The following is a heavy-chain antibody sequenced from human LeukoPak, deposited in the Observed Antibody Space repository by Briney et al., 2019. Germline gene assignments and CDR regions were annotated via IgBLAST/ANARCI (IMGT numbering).Heavy chain of an antibody. V-gene: IGHV1-2*02. J-gene: IGHJ4*02. D-gene: IGHD6-6*01. CDR3: AREIAARRDY. CDR1: GYTFTGYY. Sequence: GASVKVSCKASGYTFTGYYMHWVRQAPGQGLEWMGWINPNSGGTKYAQKFQGRVTMTRDTSISTAYMELSSLKSDDTAVYYCAREIAARRDYWGQGTLVTVSS. CDR2: INPNSGGT.